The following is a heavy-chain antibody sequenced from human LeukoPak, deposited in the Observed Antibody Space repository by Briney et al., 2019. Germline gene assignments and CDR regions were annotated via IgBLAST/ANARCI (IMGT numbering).Heavy chain of an antibody. CDR1: GFTFSSYG. Sequence: GGSLRLSCAASGFTFSSYGMHWVRQAPDKGLEWVSFIRNDGSNKYYADSVKGRFTISRDNSKNTLYLQVNSLRAEDTAVYYCAKDHGGHLFDYWGQGTLVTVSS. CDR3: AKDHGGHLFDY. CDR2: IRNDGSNK. J-gene: IGHJ4*02. D-gene: IGHD4-23*01. V-gene: IGHV3-30*02.